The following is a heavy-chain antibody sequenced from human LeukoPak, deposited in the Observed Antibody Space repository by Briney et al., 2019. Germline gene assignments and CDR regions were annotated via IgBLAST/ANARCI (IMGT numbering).Heavy chain of an antibody. D-gene: IGHD6-19*01. CDR2: MMHDGSEK. CDR3: ARAGAMAASRYYFDY. J-gene: IGHJ4*02. V-gene: IGHV3-7*01. CDR1: GFTFSTYW. Sequence: GGSLRLSCAASGFTFSTYWMSWLRQAPGKGLEWVANMMHDGSEKNYVDSVKGRFTISRDNARNSLYLQMNSLRVEDTAVYYCARAGAMAASRYYFDYWGQGTLVTAYS.